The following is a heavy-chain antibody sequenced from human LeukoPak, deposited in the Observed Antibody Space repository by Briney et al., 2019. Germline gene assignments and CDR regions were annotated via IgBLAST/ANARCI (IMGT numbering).Heavy chain of an antibody. CDR3: ARRNSAQRPPRTMDV. Sequence: GASVKVSCKASEYTFTTYDINWVRQATGQGLEWMGWMNPKSGNTGYAQKFQGRVTMTRNTSISTVYMELSSLRSEDTAVYYCARRNSAQRPPRTMDVWGQGTTVTVSS. V-gene: IGHV1-8*01. CDR2: MNPKSGNT. CDR1: EYTFTTYD. J-gene: IGHJ6*02. D-gene: IGHD6-25*01.